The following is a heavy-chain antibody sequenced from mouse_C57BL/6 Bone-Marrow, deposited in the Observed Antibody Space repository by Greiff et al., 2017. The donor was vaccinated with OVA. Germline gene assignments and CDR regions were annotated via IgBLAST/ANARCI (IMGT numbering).Heavy chain of an antibody. J-gene: IGHJ1*03. V-gene: IGHV1-62-2*01. D-gene: IGHD1-1*01. CDR1: GYTFTEYT. CDR2: FYPGSGSI. CDR3: ARHADYYDGSRTGYFDV. Sequence: QVQLQQSGAELVKPGASVKLSCKASGYTFTEYTIHWVKQRSGQGLEWIGWFYPGSGSIKYNEKFKDKATLTADKSSSTVYMELSRLTSEDSAVYFCARHADYYDGSRTGYFDVWGTGTTVTVSS.